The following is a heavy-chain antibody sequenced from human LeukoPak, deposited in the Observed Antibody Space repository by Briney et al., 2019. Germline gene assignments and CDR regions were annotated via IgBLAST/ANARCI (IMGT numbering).Heavy chain of an antibody. CDR2: IYYSGST. CDR1: SGSISSYY. Sequence: SETLSLTCTVSSGSISSYYWSWIRQPPGKGLEWIGYIYYSGSTNYNPSLKSRVTISVDTSKNQFSLKLSSVTAADTAVYYCASGYYYYGMDVWGQGTTVTVSS. J-gene: IGHJ6*02. CDR3: ASGYYYYGMDV. V-gene: IGHV4-59*01.